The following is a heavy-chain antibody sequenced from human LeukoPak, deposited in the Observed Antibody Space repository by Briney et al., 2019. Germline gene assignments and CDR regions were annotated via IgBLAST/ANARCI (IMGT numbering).Heavy chain of an antibody. J-gene: IGHJ4*02. V-gene: IGHV1-69*05. CDR1: GGTFSSYA. D-gene: IGHD3-22*01. CDR2: IIPIFGTA. CDR3: ARGDYDSNGYYYVFDY. Sequence: GASVKVSCKASGGTFSSYAISWVRQAPGQGLEWMGGIIPIFGTANYAQKFQGRVTITTDESTSTAYMELSSLRSEDTAVYYCARGDYDSNGYYYVFDYWGQGTLVTVSS.